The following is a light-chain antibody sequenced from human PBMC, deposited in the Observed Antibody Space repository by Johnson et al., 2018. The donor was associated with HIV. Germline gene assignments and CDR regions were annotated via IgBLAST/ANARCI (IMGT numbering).Light chain of an antibody. CDR1: SSNIGYYY. Sequence: SVLTQPPSVSAAPGQQVTISCYGSSSNIGYYYVSWYQHLPGTAPKLLIYENSVRPSGITDRFSGSKSGTSATLGITGLQTGDEADYYCGTWDSSLRGVFGTGTKVTVL. CDR2: ENS. CDR3: GTWDSSLRGV. J-gene: IGLJ1*01. V-gene: IGLV1-51*02.